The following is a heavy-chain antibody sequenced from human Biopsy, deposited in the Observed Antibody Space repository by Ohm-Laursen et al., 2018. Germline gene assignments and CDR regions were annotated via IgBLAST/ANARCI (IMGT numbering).Heavy chain of an antibody. J-gene: IGHJ6*02. V-gene: IGHV3-74*01. Sequence: GSLRLSCADSGFTFSSYCMHWVRPAPGKGLAWVSRIYSAGSSTSYADSVKGRFTISRDNAKNTLYLQMNSLRAEGTAVYYCARDRLEESEINYYYGMDVWGQGTTVTVSS. CDR1: GFTFSSYC. D-gene: IGHD3-16*01. CDR3: ARDRLEESEINYYYGMDV. CDR2: IYSAGSST.